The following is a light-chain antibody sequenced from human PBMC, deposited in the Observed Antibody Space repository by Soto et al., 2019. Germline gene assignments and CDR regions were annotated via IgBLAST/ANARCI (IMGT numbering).Light chain of an antibody. CDR2: GAS. Sequence: EIVMTQSPATLSVSPGERATLSCRASQSVSSNLAWYQQKPGQAPRLLIYGASTRATGIPARFSGSGSGTEFTPTIISLQSADLAVYYCQQYNNWPVTFGKGTQVEVK. V-gene: IGKV3-15*01. CDR3: QQYNNWPVT. J-gene: IGKJ1*01. CDR1: QSVSSN.